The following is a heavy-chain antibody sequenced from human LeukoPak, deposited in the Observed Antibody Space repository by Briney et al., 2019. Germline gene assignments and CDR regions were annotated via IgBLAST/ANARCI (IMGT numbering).Heavy chain of an antibody. D-gene: IGHD2/OR15-2a*01. Sequence: SVKVSCKASGGTFSSYAISWVRQAPGQGLEWMGGIIPIFGTANYAQKFQGRVTITADESTSTAYIELTSLRSEDTAGYDCSRVVRTTERGYYYYYGMDVRGEGATVTVSS. CDR1: GGTFSSYA. CDR2: IIPIFGTA. V-gene: IGHV1-69*13. J-gene: IGHJ6*04. CDR3: SRVVRTTERGYYYYYGMDV.